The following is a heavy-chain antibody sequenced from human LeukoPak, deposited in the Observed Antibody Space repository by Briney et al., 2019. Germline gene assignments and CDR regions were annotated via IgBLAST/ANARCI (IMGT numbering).Heavy chain of an antibody. CDR3: ARDFLEYYDFWSGYYYMDV. CDR2: IIPIFGTA. CDR1: GYTFTSYY. J-gene: IGHJ6*03. V-gene: IGHV1-69*13. Sequence: SVKVSCKASGYTFTSYYMHWVRQAPGQGLEWMGGIIPIFGTANYAQKFQGRVTITADESTSTAYMELSSLRSEDTAVYYCARDFLEYYDFWSGYYYMDVWGKGTTVTVSS. D-gene: IGHD3-3*01.